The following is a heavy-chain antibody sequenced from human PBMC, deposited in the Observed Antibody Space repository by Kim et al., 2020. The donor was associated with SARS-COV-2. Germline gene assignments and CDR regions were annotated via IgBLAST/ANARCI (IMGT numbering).Heavy chain of an antibody. CDR3: ARFGDLLSFDY. J-gene: IGHJ4*02. Sequence: YFAGSGKGRVTNSREDSKNTVFLQMNNLRPEDTAVYYCARFGDLLSFDYWGQGTLVTVSS. D-gene: IGHD3-10*01. V-gene: IGHV3-30*01.